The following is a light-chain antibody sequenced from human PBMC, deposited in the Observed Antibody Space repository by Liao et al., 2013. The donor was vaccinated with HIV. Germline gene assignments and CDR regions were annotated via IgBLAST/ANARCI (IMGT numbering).Light chain of an antibody. Sequence: SYVLNQPPSVSVAPGKTARITCGGSNIGGKSVHWYQQKTGQAPVLVIFYDSDRPSGIPERFSGSNSGNTATLTISRVEAGDEADYYCQVCDNSSDLYVFGTGTKVTVL. CDR2: YDS. V-gene: IGLV3-21*04. CDR3: QVCDNSSDLYV. CDR1: NIGGKS. J-gene: IGLJ1*01.